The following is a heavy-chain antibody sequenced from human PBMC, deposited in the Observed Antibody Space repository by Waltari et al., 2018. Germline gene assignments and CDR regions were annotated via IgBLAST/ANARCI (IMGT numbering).Heavy chain of an antibody. CDR3: VIGAQHVSNWYASEYFQH. V-gene: IGHV3-74*01. CDR1: GFTFSSYW. J-gene: IGHJ1*01. D-gene: IGHD6-13*01. CDR2: INTDGSTT. Sequence: EVQLVESGGGLVQPGGSLRLSCAASGFTFSSYWMHWVRQAPGKGLVWVPDINTDGSTTNYADSVKGRFTISRDNAKNTLYLQMDSLRAEETAVYYCVIGAQHVSNWYASEYFQHWGQGTLVTVSS.